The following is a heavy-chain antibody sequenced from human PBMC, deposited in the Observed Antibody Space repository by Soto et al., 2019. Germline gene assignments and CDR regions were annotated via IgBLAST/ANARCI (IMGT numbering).Heavy chain of an antibody. CDR3: TRGSPTLGYCTNGVCTHFDS. J-gene: IGHJ4*02. V-gene: IGHV4-59*01. Sequence: SETLSLTCSVSGGSIRSYYWSWIRQPPGKGLEWIGYIYYSGSTNNNPSLRSRVTISIDTSKNQFSLKLSSVTAADTAVYYCTRGSPTLGYCTNGVCTHFDSWGQGTLVTVSS. CDR1: GGSIRSYY. D-gene: IGHD2-8*01. CDR2: IYYSGST.